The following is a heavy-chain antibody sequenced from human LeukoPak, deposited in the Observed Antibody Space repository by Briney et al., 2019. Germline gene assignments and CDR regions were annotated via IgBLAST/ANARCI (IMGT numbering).Heavy chain of an antibody. J-gene: IGHJ4*02. D-gene: IGHD3-10*01. CDR2: ISYDGSNK. CDR1: GFTFSSYG. Sequence: PGRSLRLSCTASGFTFSSYGMHWVRQAPGKGLEWVAVISYDGSNKYYADSVKGRFTISRDNSKNTLYLQMNSLRAEDTAVYYCAKDLPLYGSGSYYPAPFFDYWGQGTLVTVSS. V-gene: IGHV3-30*18. CDR3: AKDLPLYGSGSYYPAPFFDY.